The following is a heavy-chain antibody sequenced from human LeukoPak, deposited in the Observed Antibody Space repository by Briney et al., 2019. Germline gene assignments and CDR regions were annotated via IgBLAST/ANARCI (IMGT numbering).Heavy chain of an antibody. J-gene: IGHJ4*02. Sequence: SETLSLTCTVSGGSISSYYWSWIRQPAGKGLGWNGRIYTSGSTNYNPSLKSRVTISVDKSKNQFSLKLSSVTAADTAVYYCARGIYCGGDCYFFDYWGQGTLVTVSS. V-gene: IGHV4-4*07. CDR3: ARGIYCGGDCYFFDY. D-gene: IGHD2-21*02. CDR2: IYTSGST. CDR1: GGSISSYY.